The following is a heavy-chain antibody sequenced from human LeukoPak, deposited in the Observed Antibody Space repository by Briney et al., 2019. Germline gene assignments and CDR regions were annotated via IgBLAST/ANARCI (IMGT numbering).Heavy chain of an antibody. CDR1: GFTFSSYA. V-gene: IGHV3-23*01. J-gene: IGHJ3*01. D-gene: IGHD3-22*01. CDR3: ARDTSPKFSDSKSYYDAFDV. Sequence: GGSLRLSCAASGFTFSSYAMSWVRQAPGKGLEWVSAISGSGGSTYYADSVEGRFTISRDNAKNSLYLQMSSLRVEDTAVYYCARDTSPKFSDSKSYYDAFDVWGQGTMVTVSS. CDR2: ISGSGGST.